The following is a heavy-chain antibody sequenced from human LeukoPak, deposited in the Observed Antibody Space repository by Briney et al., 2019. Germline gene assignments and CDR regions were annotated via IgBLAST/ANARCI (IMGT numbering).Heavy chain of an antibody. CDR1: GFTFSSYG. CDR2: ISGSGGST. D-gene: IGHD3-22*01. J-gene: IGHJ4*02. Sequence: QTGGTLRLSCAASGFTFSSYGMSWVRQAPGRGLEWVSAISGSGGSTYYADSVKGRFTISRDNSKNTLYLQMNSLRAEDTAVYYCAEANYDSSLDYWGQGTLVTVSS. V-gene: IGHV3-23*01. CDR3: AEANYDSSLDY.